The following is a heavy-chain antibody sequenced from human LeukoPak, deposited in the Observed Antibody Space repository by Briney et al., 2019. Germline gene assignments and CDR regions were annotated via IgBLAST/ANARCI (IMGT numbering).Heavy chain of an antibody. Sequence: PSETLSLTCAVYGGSSSGYYWSWIRQPPGKGLEWIGEINHSGSTNYNPSLKSRVTISVDTSKNQFSLKLSSVTAADTAVYYCARGGGLRRYFDYWGQGTLVTVSS. CDR1: GGSSSGYY. CDR3: ARGGGLRRYFDY. J-gene: IGHJ4*02. V-gene: IGHV4-34*01. CDR2: INHSGST. D-gene: IGHD2-21*02.